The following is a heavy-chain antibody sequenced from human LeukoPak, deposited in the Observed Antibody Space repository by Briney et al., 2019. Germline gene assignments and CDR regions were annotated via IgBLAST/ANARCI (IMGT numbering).Heavy chain of an antibody. CDR3: AKGRYTYGFHAFDI. J-gene: IGHJ3*02. CDR2: ISYDGPNK. D-gene: IGHD5-18*01. Sequence: GGSLRLSCAASGFSFSNYGMSWVRQAPGKGLEWVAVISYDGPNKYYADSVKGRFTISRDNSKNTLYLQMNSLRAEDTAIYYCAKGRYTYGFHAFDIWGQVTMVTVSS. CDR1: GFSFSNYG. V-gene: IGHV3-30*18.